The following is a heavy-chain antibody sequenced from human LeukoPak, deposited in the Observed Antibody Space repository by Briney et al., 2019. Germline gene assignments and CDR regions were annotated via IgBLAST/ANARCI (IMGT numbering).Heavy chain of an antibody. CDR3: AAGRYFDLVDY. Sequence: SVKVSCKASGFTFSSSAMQWVRQARGQRLNWMGWIVVGSGNTNYAQKFQERVTITRDMSTSTAYMELSSLRSEDTAVYYCAAGRYFDLVDYWGQGTLVTVSS. CDR1: GFTFSSSA. J-gene: IGHJ4*02. D-gene: IGHD3-9*01. CDR2: IVVGSGNT. V-gene: IGHV1-58*02.